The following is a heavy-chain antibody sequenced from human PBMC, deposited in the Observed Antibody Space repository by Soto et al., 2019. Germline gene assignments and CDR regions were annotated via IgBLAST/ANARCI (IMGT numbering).Heavy chain of an antibody. D-gene: IGHD2-2*01. CDR3: ARAAIAVVQAGGPVLDY. Sequence: PGGSLRLPCAASGFTFSIYIMNFVREAPGKGLEWVSSISSSSSYIYYADSVKGRFTISRDNAKNSLYLQMNSLRAEDTAVYYCARAAIAVVQAGGPVLDYWGQGTLVTVSS. CDR1: GFTFSIYI. J-gene: IGHJ4*02. CDR2: ISSSSSYI. V-gene: IGHV3-21*01.